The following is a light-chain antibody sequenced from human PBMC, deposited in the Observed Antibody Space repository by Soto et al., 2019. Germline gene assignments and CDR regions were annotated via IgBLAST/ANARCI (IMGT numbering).Light chain of an antibody. CDR1: QRLLYSDGNTY. J-gene: IGKJ5*01. CDR2: KXS. CDR3: MQGTQRTIT. V-gene: IGKV2-30*01. Sequence: AGMTQSLLSLPVTFRQPASVSXRSSQRLLYSDGNTYLKWSQQRRGXPPRXXXYKXSNRDYGVPDRLSGSGSGTDFARKSSRVEDEEGWGYYCMQGTQRTITFGQGTRLEIK.